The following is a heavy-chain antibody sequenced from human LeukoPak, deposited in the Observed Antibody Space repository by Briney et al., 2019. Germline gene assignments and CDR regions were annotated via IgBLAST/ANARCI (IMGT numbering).Heavy chain of an antibody. CDR1: GFTFSSYS. CDR3: ARQRLVRDPGDY. V-gene: IGHV3-21*01. J-gene: IGHJ4*02. Sequence: GGSLRLSCAASGFTFSSYSMNWVRQAPGKGLEWVSSISSSISYIYYADSVKGRFTNSRDNAKNPLYLQMTSLRAEDTAVYCCARQRLVRDPGDYWGQGTLVTVSS. D-gene: IGHD6-19*01. CDR2: ISSSISYI.